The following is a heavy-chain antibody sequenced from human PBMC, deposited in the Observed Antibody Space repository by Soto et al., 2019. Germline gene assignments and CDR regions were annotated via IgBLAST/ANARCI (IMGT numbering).Heavy chain of an antibody. Sequence: GESLKISCKGSGYSFTSYWISWVRQMPGKGLEWMGRIDPSDSYTNYSPSFQGHVTISADKSISTAYLQWSSLKASDTAMYYSARNEASSSWYFDYYYGMDVWGQGTTVIVSS. CDR1: GYSFTSYW. D-gene: IGHD6-13*01. V-gene: IGHV5-10-1*01. CDR2: IDPSDSYT. J-gene: IGHJ6*02. CDR3: ARNEASSSWYFDYYYGMDV.